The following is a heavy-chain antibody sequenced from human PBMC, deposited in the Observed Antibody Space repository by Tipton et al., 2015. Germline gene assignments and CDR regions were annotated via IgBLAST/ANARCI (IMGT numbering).Heavy chain of an antibody. D-gene: IGHD3-16*01. CDR3: ARKTRDSDDERGSFQD. V-gene: IGHV1-69*02. CDR1: GISLNSYI. Sequence: LVQSGAEVKVSCKASGISLNSYIVTWVRQAPGQGLEWMGGIMPVVGIANYAQKFQGRLTITADPSTNTGYMELNSLKSDDTAVYYCARKTRDSDDERGSFQDWGQGTLVTVSS. J-gene: IGHJ1*01. CDR2: IMPVVGIA.